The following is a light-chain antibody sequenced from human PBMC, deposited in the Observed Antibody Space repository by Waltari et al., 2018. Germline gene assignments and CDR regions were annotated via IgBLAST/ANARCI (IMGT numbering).Light chain of an antibody. CDR3: QSYDTSLSAVV. J-gene: IGLJ2*01. CDR2: SFS. V-gene: IGLV1-40*01. CDR1: KSNIGADFD. Sequence: QSVLTQPPSVSGAPGQRVTISCSGTKSNIGADFDVHWYQQVPGTAPKLLLHSFSNRPSGVSDRFAGFKSGASASLVITRLQAEDEAMYYCQSYDTSLSAVVFGGGTRLTV.